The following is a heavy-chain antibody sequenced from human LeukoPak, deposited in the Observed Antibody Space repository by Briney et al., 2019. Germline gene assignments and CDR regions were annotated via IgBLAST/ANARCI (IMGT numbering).Heavy chain of an antibody. J-gene: IGHJ4*02. Sequence: PSETLSLTCTVSGGSISSYYWSWIRQPPGKGLEWIGYIYYSGSTSYNPSLKSRATISVDTSKSQLSLKLSSVTAADTAVYYCARLAAAGTDYWGQGTLVTVSS. CDR2: IYYSGST. D-gene: IGHD6-13*01. V-gene: IGHV4-59*08. CDR1: GGSISSYY. CDR3: ARLAAAGTDY.